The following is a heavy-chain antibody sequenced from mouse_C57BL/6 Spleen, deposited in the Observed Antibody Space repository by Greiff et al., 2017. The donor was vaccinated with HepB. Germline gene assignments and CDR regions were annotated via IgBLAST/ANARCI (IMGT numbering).Heavy chain of an antibody. D-gene: IGHD1-1*01. CDR3: ARKGLYYGSLDY. V-gene: IGHV5-6*01. Sequence: EVKLMESGGDLVKPGGSLKLSCAASGFTFSSYGMSWVRQTPDKRLEWVATISSGDSYTYYPDSVKGRFTISRDNAKNTLYLQMSSLKSEDAAMYYCARKGLYYGSLDYWGQGTTLTVSS. J-gene: IGHJ2*01. CDR2: ISSGDSYT. CDR1: GFTFSSYG.